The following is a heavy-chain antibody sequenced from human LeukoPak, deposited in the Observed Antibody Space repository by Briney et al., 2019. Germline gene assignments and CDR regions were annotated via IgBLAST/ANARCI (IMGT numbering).Heavy chain of an antibody. CDR3: ASYRGGALVQLERGAPFDI. CDR2: IIPIFGTA. J-gene: IGHJ3*02. Sequence: SVEVSCKASGGTFSSYAISWVRQAPGQGLEWMGGIIPIFGTANYAQKFQGRVTITADESTSTAYMELSSLRSEDTAVYYCASYRGGALVQLERGAPFDIWGQGTMVTVSS. CDR1: GGTFSSYA. D-gene: IGHD1-1*01. V-gene: IGHV1-69*13.